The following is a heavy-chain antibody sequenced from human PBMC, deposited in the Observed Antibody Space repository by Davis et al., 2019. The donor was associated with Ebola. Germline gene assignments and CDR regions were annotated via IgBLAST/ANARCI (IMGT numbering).Heavy chain of an antibody. Sequence: ESLKISCAASGFTFSDYYMSWIRQPPGKGPEWIGYIYYSGSTYYNPSLKSRVTISVDTSKNQFSLKLSSVTAADTAVYYCARVGDYVYYWGQGTLVTVSS. CDR3: ARVGDYVYY. J-gene: IGHJ4*02. CDR2: IYYSGST. D-gene: IGHD4-17*01. V-gene: IGHV4-59*08. CDR1: GFTFSDYY.